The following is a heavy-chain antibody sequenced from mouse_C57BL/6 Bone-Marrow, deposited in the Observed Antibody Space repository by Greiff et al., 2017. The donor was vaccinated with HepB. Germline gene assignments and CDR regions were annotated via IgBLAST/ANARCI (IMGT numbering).Heavy chain of an antibody. V-gene: IGHV1-77*01. J-gene: IGHJ3*01. CDR2: IGPGSGST. Sequence: VKVVESGAELVKPGASVKISCKASGYTFTDYYINWVKQRPGQGLEWIGKIGPGSGSTYYNEKFKGKATLTADKSSSTAYMQLSGLTSEDSAVYFCTYDYDPWFAYWGQGTRVTVSA. CDR1: GYTFTDYY. CDR3: TYDYDPWFAY. D-gene: IGHD2-4*01.